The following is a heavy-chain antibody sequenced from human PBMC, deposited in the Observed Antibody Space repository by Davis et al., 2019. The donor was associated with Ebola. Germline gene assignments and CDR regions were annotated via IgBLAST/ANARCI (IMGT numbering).Heavy chain of an antibody. CDR2: IYPGDSDT. Sequence: GESLKISCKGSGYSFTSYWIGWVRQMPGKGLEWMGIIYPGDSDTSYSPSFQGQVTISADKSISTDYLQLSSLKASDTAMYYCARLDEVGATKYYYGMDVWGQGTTVTVSS. CDR3: ARLDEVGATKYYYGMDV. D-gene: IGHD1-26*01. V-gene: IGHV5-51*01. J-gene: IGHJ6*02. CDR1: GYSFTSYW.